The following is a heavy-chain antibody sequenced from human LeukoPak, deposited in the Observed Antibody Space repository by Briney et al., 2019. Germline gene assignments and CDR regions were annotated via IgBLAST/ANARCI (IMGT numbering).Heavy chain of an antibody. CDR3: ARALRSGWYLDY. CDR1: GFAFSSYG. Sequence: GRSLRLSCAASGFAFSSYGMHWVRQAPGKGLEWVAVIWYDGSNKYYADSVKGRFTISRDNSKNTLYLQMNSLRAEDTAVYYCARALRSGWYLDYWGQGTWSPSPQ. D-gene: IGHD6-19*01. J-gene: IGHJ4*02. CDR2: IWYDGSNK. V-gene: IGHV3-33*01.